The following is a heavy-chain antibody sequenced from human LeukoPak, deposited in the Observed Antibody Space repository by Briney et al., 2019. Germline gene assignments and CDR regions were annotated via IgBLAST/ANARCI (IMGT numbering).Heavy chain of an antibody. CDR2: ISAYNGNT. CDR3: ARLVVYSIAAAGTPFIDY. J-gene: IGHJ4*02. Sequence: ASVKVSCKASGYTFTSYGISWVRQAPGQGLEWMGGISAYNGNTNYAQKIQGRVTMTKDTSTSTAYMELRSLRSDDTAVYYCARLVVYSIAAAGTPFIDYWGQGTLVTVSS. D-gene: IGHD6-13*01. V-gene: IGHV1-18*01. CDR1: GYTFTSYG.